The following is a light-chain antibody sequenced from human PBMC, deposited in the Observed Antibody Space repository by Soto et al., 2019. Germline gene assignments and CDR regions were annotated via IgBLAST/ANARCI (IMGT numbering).Light chain of an antibody. Sequence: QSVLTQSPSASASLGASVKLTCTLSSGHSSYAIAWHQKQPGKGPRYLMDLNNDGSHTKGDGIPDRFSGSSSGADRYLIISSLQSEDEADYYCLLHYGGAQVWMFGGGTKVTVL. CDR1: SGHSSYA. J-gene: IGLJ3*02. V-gene: IGLV4-69*01. CDR2: LNNDGSH. CDR3: LLHYGGAQVWM.